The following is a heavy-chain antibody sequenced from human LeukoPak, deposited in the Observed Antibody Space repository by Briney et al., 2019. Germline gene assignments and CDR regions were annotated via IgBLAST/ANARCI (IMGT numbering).Heavy chain of an antibody. CDR3: AREFSWSGFFDY. CDR2: IYDSGST. D-gene: IGHD3-3*01. CDR1: GFSLSTSGVG. J-gene: IGHJ4*02. Sequence: SGPTLVNPTQTLTLTCTFSGFSLSTSGVGVGWIRQPPGKGLEWIGHIYDSGSTNYNPSLKSRVTISVDTSKNQFSLKLSSVTAADTAVYYCAREFSWSGFFDYWGQGTLVTVSS. V-gene: IGHV4-61*08.